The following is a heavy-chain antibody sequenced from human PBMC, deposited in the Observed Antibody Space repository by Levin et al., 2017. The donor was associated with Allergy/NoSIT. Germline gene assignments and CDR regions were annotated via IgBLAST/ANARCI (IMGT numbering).Heavy chain of an antibody. CDR2: ICWDDDK. CDR3: AHTLERGTHRWFDY. Sequence: TLSLTLTCTFSGFSLSPSGVGVGWIRQPPGKALEWLALICWDDDKRYSPSLKSRLTITKDTSKNQVVLSMTNMDPVDTATYYCAHTLERGTHRWFDYWGQGTLVTVSS. V-gene: IGHV2-5*02. CDR1: GFSLSPSGVG. D-gene: IGHD4-23*01. J-gene: IGHJ4*02.